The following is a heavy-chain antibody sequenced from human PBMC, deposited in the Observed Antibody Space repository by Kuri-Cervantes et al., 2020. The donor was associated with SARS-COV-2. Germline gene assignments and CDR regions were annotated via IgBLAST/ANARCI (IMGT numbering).Heavy chain of an antibody. CDR1: GFTFSSYS. J-gene: IGHJ6*02. CDR3: ARVGSQWELRGNYYYGMDV. Sequence: GESLKISWAASGFTFSSYSMNWVRQAPGKGLEWVSSNSSSSRYIYYAVSVKGRFTISRDNAKNSLYLQMNSLRAEDTAVYYCARVGSQWELRGNYYYGMDVWGQGTTVTVSS. CDR2: NSSSSRYI. V-gene: IGHV3-21*01. D-gene: IGHD1-26*01.